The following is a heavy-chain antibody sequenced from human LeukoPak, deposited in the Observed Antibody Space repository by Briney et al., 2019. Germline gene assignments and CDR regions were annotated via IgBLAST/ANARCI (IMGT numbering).Heavy chain of an antibody. V-gene: IGHV1-2*04. D-gene: IGHD1-26*01. Sequence: GASVKVSCKASGYTFTGYYMHWVRQAPGQGLEWMGWINPNSGGTNYAQKFQGWVIMTRDTSISTAYMELSRLRSDDTAVYYCARGSIESGSYYYYFDYWGQGTLVTVSS. J-gene: IGHJ4*02. CDR2: INPNSGGT. CDR3: ARGSIESGSYYYYFDY. CDR1: GYTFTGYY.